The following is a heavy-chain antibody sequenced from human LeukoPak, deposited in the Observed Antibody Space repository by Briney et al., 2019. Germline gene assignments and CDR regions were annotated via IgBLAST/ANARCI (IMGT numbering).Heavy chain of an antibody. D-gene: IGHD6-13*01. Sequence: GGSLRLSCAASGFTFSSYWMSWVRQAPGKGLEWVSAISGSGGSTYYADSVKGRFTISRDNSKNTLYLQMNSLRAEDTAVYYCAKVFGSSWYGGIDYWGQGTLVTVSS. J-gene: IGHJ4*02. V-gene: IGHV3-23*01. CDR1: GFTFSSYW. CDR3: AKVFGSSWYGGIDY. CDR2: ISGSGGST.